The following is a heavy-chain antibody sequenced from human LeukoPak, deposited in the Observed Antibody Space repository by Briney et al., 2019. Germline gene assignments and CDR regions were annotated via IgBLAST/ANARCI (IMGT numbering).Heavy chain of an antibody. CDR2: FYTSGST. CDR3: ARDRPSYYFDY. V-gene: IGHV4-61*02. CDR1: GGSISSGSYY. Sequence: PSETLSLTCTVSGGSISSGSYYWSWIRQPAGKGLEWIGRFYTSGSTNYNPSLKSRVTISVDTSKNQFSLKLSSVTAADTAVYYCARDRPSYYFDYWGQGTLVTASS. J-gene: IGHJ4*02.